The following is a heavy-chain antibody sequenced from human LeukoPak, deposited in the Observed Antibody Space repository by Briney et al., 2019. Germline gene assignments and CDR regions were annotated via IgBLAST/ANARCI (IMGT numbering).Heavy chain of an antibody. D-gene: IGHD3-22*01. V-gene: IGHV1-46*01. J-gene: IGHJ4*02. CDR1: GYTFTSYY. CDR2: INPSGGST. CDR3: ARDHDPDYYDSSGYYGY. Sequence: ASVKVSCKASGYTFTSYYMHWVRQAPGQGLEWMGIINPSGGSTSYAQKFQGRVTMTRDTFTSTVYMELSSLRSEDTAVYYCARDHDPDYYDSSGYYGYWGQGTLVTVSS.